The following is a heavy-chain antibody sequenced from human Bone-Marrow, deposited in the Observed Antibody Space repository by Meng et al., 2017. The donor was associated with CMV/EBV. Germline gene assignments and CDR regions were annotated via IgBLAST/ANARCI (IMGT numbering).Heavy chain of an antibody. V-gene: IGHV3-7*01. CDR1: GFTFSSYW. J-gene: IGHJ6*02. CDR2: IKQDGSEK. D-gene: IGHD6-19*01. Sequence: ESLKISCAASGFTFSSYWMSWVRQAPGKGLEWVANIKQDGSEKYYVDSVKGRFTISRDNAKNSLYLQMNSLRAEDTAVYYCARRYSSGWDYYYYYGMDVWGQGTTVTVSS. CDR3: ARRYSSGWDYYYYYGMDV.